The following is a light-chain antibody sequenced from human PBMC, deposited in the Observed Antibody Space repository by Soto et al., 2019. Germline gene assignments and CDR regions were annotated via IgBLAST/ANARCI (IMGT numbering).Light chain of an antibody. CDR1: QSVSSSY. CDR3: QHPVKWSPVFT. J-gene: IGKJ3*01. Sequence: EIGLKQSPCTLSLNKGERATLSCRASQSVSSSYLAWYQQKPGQAPRLLIYGASSRATGIPDRFSGSGSGTDFTLTISSLEPEAFAVYYCQHPVKWSPVFTFGP. V-gene: IGKV3D-20*02. CDR2: GAS.